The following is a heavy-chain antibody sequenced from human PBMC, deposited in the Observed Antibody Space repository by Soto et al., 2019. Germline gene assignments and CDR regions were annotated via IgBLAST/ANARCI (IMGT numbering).Heavy chain of an antibody. Sequence: QVQLQESGPGLVKPSQTLSLTCTVSGGSISSGGYYWTWIRQHPGKGLEWIGYIYYSGSTYYNPSLKSRVTISVDTSKNQFSLKLSSVTAADTAVYYCARVCGCDCPYGMDVWGQGTTVTVSS. J-gene: IGHJ6*02. V-gene: IGHV4-31*03. CDR3: ARVCGCDCPYGMDV. CDR2: IYYSGST. CDR1: GGSISSGGYY. D-gene: IGHD2-21*02.